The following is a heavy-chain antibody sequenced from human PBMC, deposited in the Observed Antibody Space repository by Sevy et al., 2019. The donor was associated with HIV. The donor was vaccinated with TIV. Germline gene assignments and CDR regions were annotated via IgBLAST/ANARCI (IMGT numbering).Heavy chain of an antibody. CDR1: GFTFSDYY. CDR3: ARDPLDRLYYYGMDV. J-gene: IGHJ6*02. D-gene: IGHD3-22*01. CDR2: ISSSGSTI. Sequence: GGSLRLSFAASGFTFSDYYMSWIRQAPGKGLEWVSYISSSGSTIYYADSVKGRFTISRDNAKNSLYLQMNSLRAEDTAVYYCARDPLDRLYYYGMDVWGQGTTVTVSS. V-gene: IGHV3-11*01.